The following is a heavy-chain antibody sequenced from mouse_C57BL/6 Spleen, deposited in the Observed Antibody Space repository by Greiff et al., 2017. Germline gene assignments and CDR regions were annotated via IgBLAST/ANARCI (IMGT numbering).Heavy chain of an antibody. CDR3: ARQLRLGYAMDY. J-gene: IGHJ4*01. CDR1: GFTFSDYY. V-gene: IGHV5-16*01. D-gene: IGHD3-2*02. CDR2: INYDGSST. Sequence: EVKVVESEGGLVQPGSSMKLSCTASGFTFSDYYMAWVRQVPEKGLEWVANINYDGSSTYYLDSLKSRFIISRDNAKNILYLQMSSLKSEDTATYYCARQLRLGYAMDYWGQGTSVTVSS.